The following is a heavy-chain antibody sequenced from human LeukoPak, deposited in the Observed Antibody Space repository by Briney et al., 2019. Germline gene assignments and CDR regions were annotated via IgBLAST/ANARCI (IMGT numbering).Heavy chain of an antibody. CDR3: TTVSAGVYSKKGYSYYFMDV. CDR2: IKRKTDGGTT. V-gene: IGHV3-15*01. J-gene: IGHJ6*03. CDR1: GFTFSNAW. Sequence: GGSLRLSCAASGFTFSNAWMSWVRQAPGKGLEWVGRIKRKTDGGTTDYAAPVKGRFTISRDDSENTLYLQMNSLKTEDTAVYYCTTVSAGVYSKKGYSYYFMDVWGKGTTVTVSS. D-gene: IGHD4-11*01.